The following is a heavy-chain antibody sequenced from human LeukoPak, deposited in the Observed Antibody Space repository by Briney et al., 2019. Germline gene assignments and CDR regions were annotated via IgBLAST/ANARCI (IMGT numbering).Heavy chain of an antibody. V-gene: IGHV4-34*01. CDR1: GGSISSYY. CDR3: ASTRFVNWIHVGYMDV. J-gene: IGHJ6*03. CDR2: INHSGST. Sequence: SETLSLTCTVSGGSISSYYWSWIRQPPGNGLEWIGEINHSGSTNYNPSLKSRVTISVDTSKNQFSLKLSSVTAADTAVYYCASTRFVNWIHVGYMDVWGKGNTVTVSS. D-gene: IGHD5-18*01.